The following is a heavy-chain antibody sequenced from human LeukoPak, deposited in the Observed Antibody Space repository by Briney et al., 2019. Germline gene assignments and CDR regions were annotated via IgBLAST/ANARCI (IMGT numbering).Heavy chain of an antibody. CDR1: GFTFSSYA. V-gene: IGHV3-23*01. CDR3: ARSVWGAIIGGFDY. D-gene: IGHD3-10*01. J-gene: IGHJ4*02. CDR2: ISGSGGST. Sequence: PGGSLRLSCAASGFTFSSYAMSWVRQAPGKGLEWVSAISGSGGSTYYADSVKGRFTISRDNSKNTLYLQMSSLRAEDTAVYYCARSVWGAIIGGFDYWGQGTLVTVSS.